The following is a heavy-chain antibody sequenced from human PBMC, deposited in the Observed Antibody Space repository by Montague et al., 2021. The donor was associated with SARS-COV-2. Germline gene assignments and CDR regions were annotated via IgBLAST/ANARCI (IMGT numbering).Heavy chain of an antibody. D-gene: IGHD2-15*01. CDR3: ASLGYCSGGRCYSGDY. CDR1: GFTFSSYA. V-gene: IGHV3-23*01. J-gene: IGHJ4*02. Sequence: SLRLSRAASGFTFSSYAMSWVRQAPGKGLEWVSGISGSGGNTYYADSVKGRFTISRDNSKNTLYLQMNSLRAEDTAVYYCASLGYCSGGRCYSGDYWGQGTLVTVSS. CDR2: ISGSGGNT.